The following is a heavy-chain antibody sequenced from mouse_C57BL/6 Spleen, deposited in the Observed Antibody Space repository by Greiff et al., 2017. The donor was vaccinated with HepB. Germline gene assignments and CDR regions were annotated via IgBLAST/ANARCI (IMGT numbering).Heavy chain of an antibody. J-gene: IGHJ4*01. CDR1: GFNIKDDY. V-gene: IGHV14-4*01. Sequence: PLQQSGAELVRPGASVKLSCTASGFNIKDDYMHWVKQRPEQGLEWIGWIDPENGDTEYASKFQGKATITADTSSNTAYLQLSSLTSEDTAGYYCTSTGTDYAMDYWGQGTSVTVSS. CDR2: IDPENGDT. D-gene: IGHD4-1*01. CDR3: TSTGTDYAMDY.